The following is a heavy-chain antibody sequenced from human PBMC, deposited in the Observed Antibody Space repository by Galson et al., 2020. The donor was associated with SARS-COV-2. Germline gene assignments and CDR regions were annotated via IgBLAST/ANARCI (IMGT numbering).Heavy chain of an antibody. CDR3: ARDTYYYDSSGYYRSLSTDY. CDR1: GGTFSSYA. CDR2: IIPIFGTA. V-gene: IGHV1-69*13. D-gene: IGHD3-22*01. J-gene: IGHJ4*02. Sequence: SVKVSCKASGGTFSSYAISWVRQAPGQGLEWMGGIIPIFGTANYAQKFQGRVTITADESTSTAYMELSSLRSEDTAVYYCARDTYYYDSSGYYRSLSTDYWGQGTLVTVSS.